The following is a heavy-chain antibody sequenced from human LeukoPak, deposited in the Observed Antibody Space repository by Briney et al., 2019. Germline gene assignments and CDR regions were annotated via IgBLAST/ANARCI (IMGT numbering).Heavy chain of an antibody. D-gene: IGHD3-9*01. V-gene: IGHV4-34*01. J-gene: IGHJ4*02. CDR2: INHSGST. CDR3: ARSLRYFAPFDY. Sequence: SETLSLTCAVYGGSFSGYWSWIRQPPGKGLEWIGEINHSGSTNYNPSLKSRVTISVDTSKNQFSLKLSSVTAAVTAVYYCARSLRYFAPFDYWGQGILVTVSS. CDR1: GGSFSGY.